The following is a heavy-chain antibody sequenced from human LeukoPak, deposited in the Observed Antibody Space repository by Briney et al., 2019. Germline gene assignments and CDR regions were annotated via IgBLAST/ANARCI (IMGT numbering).Heavy chain of an antibody. CDR3: ARDRVRYSYGGVQDYFDY. Sequence: SETLSLTCTVSGGSISSYYWSWIRQPAGKGLEWIGRIYTSGSTNYNPSLKSRVTMSVDTSKNQFSLELSSVTAADTAVYYCARDRVRYSYGGVQDYFDYWGQGTLVTVSS. CDR1: GGSISSYY. V-gene: IGHV4-4*07. D-gene: IGHD5-18*01. J-gene: IGHJ4*02. CDR2: IYTSGST.